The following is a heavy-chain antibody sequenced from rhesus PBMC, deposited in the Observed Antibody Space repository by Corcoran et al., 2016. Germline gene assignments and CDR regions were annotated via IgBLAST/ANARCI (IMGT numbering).Heavy chain of an antibody. V-gene: IGHV4-160*01. CDR3: ARRGLLPSYGLDA. CDR2: IRSGGST. J-gene: IGHJ6*01. D-gene: IGHD3-9*01. Sequence: QVQLQQWGEGLVKPSETLSLTCAVYGGSVSGYWWGWIRQPPGKGLEWIGRIRSGGSTNYNPSRKSRVTISIDTSKNQFSLKVSSVTAADTAVYYCARRGLLPSYGLDAWGQGVVVTVSS. CDR1: GGSVSGYW.